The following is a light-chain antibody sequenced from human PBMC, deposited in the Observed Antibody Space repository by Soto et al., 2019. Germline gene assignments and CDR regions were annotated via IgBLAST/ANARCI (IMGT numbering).Light chain of an antibody. Sequence: DIQMTQSPSSLSASVGDRVTITCRASQSISSYLNWYQQKPGKAPKLLIYAASSLQSGVPSRFSGSGSGTDFTLIISSLQPEYFATYYCQQSYSTPPYNFGQGTKLEIK. CDR3: QQSYSTPPYN. J-gene: IGKJ2*01. CDR1: QSISSY. V-gene: IGKV1-39*01. CDR2: AAS.